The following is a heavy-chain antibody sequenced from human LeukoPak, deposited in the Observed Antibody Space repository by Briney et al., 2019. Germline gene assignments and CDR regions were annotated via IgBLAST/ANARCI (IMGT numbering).Heavy chain of an antibody. D-gene: IGHD6-13*01. V-gene: IGHV1-18*01. CDR3: ARTIAAAAGGWFDP. Sequence: GASVKVSCKASGYTFTIYGISWERQATGQGLEWRGWISAYNGNTNYAQKLQGRVTMTTDTSTSTAYMELRSLRSDDTAVYYCARTIAAAAGGWFDPWGQGTLVTVSS. CDR2: ISAYNGNT. CDR1: GYTFTIYG. J-gene: IGHJ5*02.